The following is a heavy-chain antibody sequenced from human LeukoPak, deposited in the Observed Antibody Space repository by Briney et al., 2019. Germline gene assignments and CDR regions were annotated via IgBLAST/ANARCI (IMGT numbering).Heavy chain of an antibody. CDR3: ARCTGYSSGWYDAFDI. CDR1: GGSISSSSYY. Sequence: SETLSLTCTVSGGSISSSSYYWGWIRQPPGKGLEWIGSIYHSGSTYYNPSLKSRVTISVDTSKNQFSLKLSSVTAADTAVYYCARCTGYSSGWYDAFDIWGQGTMVTVSS. V-gene: IGHV4-39*07. D-gene: IGHD6-19*01. CDR2: IYHSGST. J-gene: IGHJ3*02.